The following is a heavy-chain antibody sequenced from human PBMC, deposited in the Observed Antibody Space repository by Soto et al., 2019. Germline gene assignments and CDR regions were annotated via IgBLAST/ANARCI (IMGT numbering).Heavy chain of an antibody. CDR1: GYAFTHYD. V-gene: IGHV1-8*01. D-gene: IGHD6-25*01. CDR3: ARGGLYSSGRFGVDY. J-gene: IGHJ4*02. Sequence: ASVKVSCKAPGYAFTHYDINWVRQATGQGREWMGWGNPNSGNTGYAQGSKGTVSMAGNTPIPTAYLALSGLRSEAAAVYYCARGGLYSSGRFGVDYWGQGTQDTVYS. CDR2: GNPNSGNT.